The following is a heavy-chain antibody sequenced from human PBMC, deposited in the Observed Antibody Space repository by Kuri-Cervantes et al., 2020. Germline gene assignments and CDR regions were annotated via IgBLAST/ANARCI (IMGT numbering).Heavy chain of an antibody. J-gene: IGHJ4*02. Sequence: GESLKISCAVSGGSISSSNWWSWVRQPPGKGLEWVSAISGSGGSTYYADSVKGRFTISRDNSKNTLYLQMNSLRAEDTAVYYRAPSGWYVPQPFDYWGQGTLVTVSS. V-gene: IGHV3-23*01. CDR1: GGSISSSN. CDR2: ISGSGGST. D-gene: IGHD6-19*01. CDR3: APSGWYVPQPFDY.